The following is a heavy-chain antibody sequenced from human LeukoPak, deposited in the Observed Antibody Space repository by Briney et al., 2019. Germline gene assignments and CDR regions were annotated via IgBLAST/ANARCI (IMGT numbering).Heavy chain of an antibody. D-gene: IGHD4-17*01. Sequence: GGSLRLSCAASGFTFSSYWMSWVGQAPGRGLEWVANIKQDGSEKYYVDSVKGRFTISRDNAKNSLYLQMNSLRAEDTAMYYCARGQTTVTNWGQGTLVTVSS. V-gene: IGHV3-7*03. CDR1: GFTFSSYW. J-gene: IGHJ4*02. CDR2: IKQDGSEK. CDR3: ARGQTTVTN.